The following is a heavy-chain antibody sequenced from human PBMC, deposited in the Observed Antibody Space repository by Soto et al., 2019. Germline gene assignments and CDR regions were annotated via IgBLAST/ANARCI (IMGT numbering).Heavy chain of an antibody. CDR2: ISAYNGNT. CDR3: ARGFYDFWSGYRGYYYYYGMDV. J-gene: IGHJ6*02. Sequence: GASVKVSCKASGGTFSSYAISWVRQAPGQGLEWMGWISAYNGNTNYAQKLQGRVTMTTDTSTSTAYMELRSLRSDDTAVYYCARGFYDFWSGYRGYYYYYGMDVWGQGTTVTVSS. D-gene: IGHD3-3*01. CDR1: GGTFSSYA. V-gene: IGHV1-18*01.